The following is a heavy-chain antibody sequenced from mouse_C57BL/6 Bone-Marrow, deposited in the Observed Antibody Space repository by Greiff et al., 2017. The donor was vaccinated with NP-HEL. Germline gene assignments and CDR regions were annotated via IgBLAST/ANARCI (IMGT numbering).Heavy chain of an antibody. D-gene: IGHD4-1*01. CDR1: GYSITSGYD. CDR3: ARERLEREWYFDV. J-gene: IGHJ1*03. CDR2: ISYSGST. Sequence: EVKVVESGPGMVKPSQSLSLTCTVTGYSITSGYDWHWIRHFPGNKLEWMGYISYSGSTNYNPSLKSRISITHDTSKNHFFLKLNSVTTEDTATYYCARERLEREWYFDVWGTGTTVTVSS. V-gene: IGHV3-1*01.